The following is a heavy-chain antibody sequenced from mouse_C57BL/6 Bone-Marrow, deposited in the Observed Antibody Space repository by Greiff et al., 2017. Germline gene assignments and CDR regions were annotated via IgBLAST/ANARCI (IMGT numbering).Heavy chain of an antibody. Sequence: VQLQQSGAELARPGASVKLSCKASGYTFTSYGISWVTQRTGQGLEWIGEIYPRSGNTYYNEKFKGKATLTADKSASTAYREIRSLTSEDSAVYFCARTRLRYPYDDWGQGTTLTVSS. CDR2: IYPRSGNT. D-gene: IGHD1-1*01. CDR3: ARTRLRYPYDD. CDR1: GYTFTSYG. J-gene: IGHJ2*01. V-gene: IGHV1-81*01.